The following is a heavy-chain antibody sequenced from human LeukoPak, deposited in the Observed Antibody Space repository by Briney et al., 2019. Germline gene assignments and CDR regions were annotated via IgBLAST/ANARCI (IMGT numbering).Heavy chain of an antibody. CDR3: ARVGYYGSGSYFH. Sequence: GGSLRLTCAASGFTFSSYWMHWVRQAPGKGLVWVSRINSDGSSTSYANSVKGRFTISRDNAKNTLYLQMNSLRAEDTAVYYCARVGYYGSGSYFHWGQGTLVTVSS. J-gene: IGHJ4*02. CDR2: INSDGSST. D-gene: IGHD3-10*01. V-gene: IGHV3-74*01. CDR1: GFTFSSYW.